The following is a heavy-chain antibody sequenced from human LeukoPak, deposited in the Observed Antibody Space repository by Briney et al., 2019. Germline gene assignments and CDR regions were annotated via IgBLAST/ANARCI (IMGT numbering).Heavy chain of an antibody. CDR2: ISYSGST. V-gene: IGHV4-39*01. CDR3: ARHFDF. J-gene: IGHJ4*02. CDR1: GDSIRSGDSY. Sequence: SETLSLSCSVSGDSIRSGDSYWGSIRQPPGQGLEWIATISYSGSTYYNPSLKSRVAIFADTSKNQFSLKLNSVTAADTAVYYCARHFDFWGQGTLVIVSS.